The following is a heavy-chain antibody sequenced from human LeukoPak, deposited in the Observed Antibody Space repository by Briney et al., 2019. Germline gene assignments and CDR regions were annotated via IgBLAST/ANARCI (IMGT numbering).Heavy chain of an antibody. CDR2: INHDGDEK. CDR3: ARPYDSNRDHSGYGY. CDR1: GFSFSNYW. Sequence: GGSLRLSCATSGFSFSNYWMSWVRQAPGKGLEWVANINHDGDEKYYVDSVKGRFTVSRDNAKNLVSLQMNSLRDEDTAVYYCARPYDSNRDHSGYGYWGRGTLVTVCS. D-gene: IGHD5-12*01. J-gene: IGHJ4*02. V-gene: IGHV3-7*02.